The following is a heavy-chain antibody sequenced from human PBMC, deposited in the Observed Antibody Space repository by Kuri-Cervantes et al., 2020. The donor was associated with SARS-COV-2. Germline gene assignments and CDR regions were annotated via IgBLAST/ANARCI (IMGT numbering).Heavy chain of an antibody. Sequence: ASVKVSCKASGYTFTSYGITWVRQAPGQGLEWMGWISAYNGNTNYAQKLQGRVTMTTDTSTSTAYMELRSLRSDDTAVYYCARSIFGGSRDAFDIWGQGTIVTVSS. CDR1: GYTFTSYG. CDR3: ARSIFGGSRDAFDI. V-gene: IGHV1-18*01. CDR2: ISAYNGNT. J-gene: IGHJ3*02. D-gene: IGHD3-3*01.